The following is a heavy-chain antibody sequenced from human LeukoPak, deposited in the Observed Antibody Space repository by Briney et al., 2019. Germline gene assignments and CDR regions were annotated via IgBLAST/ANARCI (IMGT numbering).Heavy chain of an antibody. J-gene: IGHJ4*02. CDR1: GGTFSSYA. CDR2: INPNSGGT. V-gene: IGHV1-2*02. D-gene: IGHD5-18*01. CDR3: ASGVQLWSNFDY. Sequence: ASVKVSCKASGGTFSSYAISWVRQAPGQGLEWMGWINPNSGGTNYAQKFQGRVTMTRDTSISTAYMELSRLRSDDTAVYYCASGVQLWSNFDYWGQGTLVTVSP.